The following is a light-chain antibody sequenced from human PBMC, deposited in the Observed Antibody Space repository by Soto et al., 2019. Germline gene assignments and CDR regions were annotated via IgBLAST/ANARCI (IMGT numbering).Light chain of an antibody. Sequence: EVVLTQSPDTLSIPQAPTPTLSCRASQSVGSYFAWYQQKVGQAPRLLIYDAYSRATGVRARFTGSGSATDFSLTITSLEPEDFAVYYCQQRGKWPSTFGPGTTGDIK. J-gene: IGKJ2*02. V-gene: IGKV3-11*01. CDR1: QSVGSY. CDR3: QQRGKWPST. CDR2: DAY.